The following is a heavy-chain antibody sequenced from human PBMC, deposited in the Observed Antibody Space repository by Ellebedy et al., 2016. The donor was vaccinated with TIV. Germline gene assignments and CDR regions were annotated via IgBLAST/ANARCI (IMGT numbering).Heavy chain of an antibody. J-gene: IGHJ4*02. CDR3: ALAEMATIGLE. CDR2: ISAYNGNT. D-gene: IGHD5-24*01. CDR1: GYTFTSYG. Sequence: ASVKVSXXASGYTFTSYGISWVRQATGQGLEWMGWISAYNGNTNYAQKLQGRVTMTTDTSTSTAYMELRSLRSDDTAVYYCALAEMATIGLEWGQGTLVTVSS. V-gene: IGHV1-18*01.